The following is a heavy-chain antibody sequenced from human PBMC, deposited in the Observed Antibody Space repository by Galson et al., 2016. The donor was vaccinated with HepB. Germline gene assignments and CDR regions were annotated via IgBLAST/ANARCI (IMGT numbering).Heavy chain of an antibody. D-gene: IGHD6-13*01. CDR2: IFTSGST. CDR1: GGSISSGSSY. CDR3: ARDRRAAAGSYYFGMDV. Sequence: TLSLTCTVSGGSISSGSSYWSWVRQPAGKGLEWIGRIFTSGSTDYNPSLKSRVTISLDTSKNQFSLKLSSVTAADTALYYCARDRRAAAGSYYFGMDVWGKGTTVTVSS. V-gene: IGHV4-61*02. J-gene: IGHJ6*04.